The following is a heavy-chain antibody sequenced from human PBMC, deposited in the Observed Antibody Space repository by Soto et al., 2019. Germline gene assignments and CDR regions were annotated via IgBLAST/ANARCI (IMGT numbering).Heavy chain of an antibody. Sequence: PGESLKISWKGSGYSFTTYWIGWVRQMPGKGLEWMGIIYPSDSDTRYSPSFQGQVTISADKSITTAYLQWSSLKASDTAMYYCARRPGRAFDIWGQGTMVTVSS. CDR2: IYPSDSDT. J-gene: IGHJ3*02. CDR1: GYSFTTYW. CDR3: ARRPGRAFDI. V-gene: IGHV5-51*01.